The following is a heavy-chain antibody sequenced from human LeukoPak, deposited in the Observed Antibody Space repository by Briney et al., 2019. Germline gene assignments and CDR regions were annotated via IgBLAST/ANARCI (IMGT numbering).Heavy chain of an antibody. V-gene: IGHV4-34*01. Sequence: SETLSLTCAAYGGSFSGYYWSWIRQPPGKGLEWIGEINHSGSTNYNPSLKSRVTISVDTSKNQFSLKLSSVTAADTAVYYCARGDSSSSPYYFDYWGQGTLVTVSS. CDR2: INHSGST. D-gene: IGHD6-6*01. CDR1: GGSFSGYY. J-gene: IGHJ4*02. CDR3: ARGDSSSSPYYFDY.